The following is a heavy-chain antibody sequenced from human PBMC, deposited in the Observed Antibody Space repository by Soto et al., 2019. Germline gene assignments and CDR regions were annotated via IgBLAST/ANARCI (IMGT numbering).Heavy chain of an antibody. CDR1: GGSVSSGSYY. J-gene: IGHJ4*02. CDR3: ARGRDCSGGSCYSTGGYYFDY. CDR2: IYYSGST. Sequence: SETLSLTCTVSGGSVSSGSYYWSWIRQPPGKGLEWIGYIYYSGSTNYNPSLKSRVTISVDTSKNQFSLKLSSVTAADTAVYYCARGRDCSGGSCYSTGGYYFDYWGQGTLVTVSS. V-gene: IGHV4-61*01. D-gene: IGHD2-15*01.